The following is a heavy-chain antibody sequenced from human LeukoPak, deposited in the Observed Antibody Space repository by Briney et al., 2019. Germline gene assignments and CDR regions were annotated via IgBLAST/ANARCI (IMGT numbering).Heavy chain of an antibody. V-gene: IGHV4-59*08. CDR2: IYYSGST. D-gene: IGHD6-13*01. Sequence: PSVTLSLTCTVSGGSISSYYWSWIRQPPGKGLEWIGYIYYSGSTNYNPSLKSRVTISVDTSKNQFSLKLSSVTAADTAVYYCARGGGIAAAGTDYYFDYWGQGTLVTVSS. CDR3: ARGGGIAAAGTDYYFDY. CDR1: GGSISSYY. J-gene: IGHJ4*02.